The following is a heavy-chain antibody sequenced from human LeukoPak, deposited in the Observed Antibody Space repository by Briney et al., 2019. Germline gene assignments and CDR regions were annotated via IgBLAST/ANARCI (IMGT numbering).Heavy chain of an antibody. CDR3: ARLGFLEWLLPRDYYYGMDV. V-gene: IGHV4-59*08. D-gene: IGHD3-3*01. J-gene: IGHJ6*02. CDR2: IYYSGST. Sequence: PSETLSLTRTVSGGSISSYYWSWIRQPPGKGLEWIGYIYYSGSTNYNPSLKSRVTISVDTSKNQFSLKLSSVTAADTAVYYCARLGFLEWLLPRDYYYGMDVWGQGTTVTVSS. CDR1: GGSISSYY.